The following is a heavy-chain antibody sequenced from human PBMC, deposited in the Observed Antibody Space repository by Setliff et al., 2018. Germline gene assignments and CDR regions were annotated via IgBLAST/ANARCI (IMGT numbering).Heavy chain of an antibody. CDR3: ATDGPVLNGDYIS. CDR2: IYQTGIT. CDR1: GASISTTYYY. Sequence: ASETLSLTCSVSGASISTTYYYWDWIRQSPEKGLEWIGTIYQTGITYYNPSVKSRVTISVDKSKNQFSLSLRSVTAADTAVYYCATDGPVLNGDYISWGQGTLVTVSS. V-gene: IGHV4-39*07. D-gene: IGHD3-10*01. J-gene: IGHJ5*02.